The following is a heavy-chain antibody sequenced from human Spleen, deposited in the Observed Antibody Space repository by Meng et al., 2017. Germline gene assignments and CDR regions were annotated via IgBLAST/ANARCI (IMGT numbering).Heavy chain of an antibody. CDR3: ARDRGDYGGNAGLDY. V-gene: IGHV1-3*01. CDR2: INAGNGNT. J-gene: IGHJ4*02. D-gene: IGHD4/OR15-4a*01. CDR1: GYTFTSYA. Sequence: ASVKVSCKASGYTFTSYAMHWVRQAPGQRLEWMGWINAGNGNTKYSQKFQGRVTVTRDTSTSTVYMELRGLTSEDTAVYYCARDRGDYGGNAGLDYWGQGTLVTVSS.